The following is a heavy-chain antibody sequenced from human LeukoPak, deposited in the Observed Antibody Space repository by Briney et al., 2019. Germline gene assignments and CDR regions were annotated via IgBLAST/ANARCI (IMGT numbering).Heavy chain of an antibody. Sequence: PGGSLRLSCEASGFSFTNTWMSWVRQAPGKGLEWVGRVKSKADDGTTDYAAPVQGRFTISRDNSKNTLYLQMNSLRGEDTAVYYCANAAGTWLAHPDHWGQGTLVIVSS. D-gene: IGHD6-19*01. CDR2: VKSKADDGTT. V-gene: IGHV3-15*01. J-gene: IGHJ4*02. CDR3: ANAAGTWLAHPDH. CDR1: GFSFTNTW.